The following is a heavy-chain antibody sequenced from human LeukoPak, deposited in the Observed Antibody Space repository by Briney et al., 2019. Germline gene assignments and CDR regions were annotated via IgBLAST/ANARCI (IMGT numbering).Heavy chain of an antibody. D-gene: IGHD6-19*01. Sequence: GGSLRLSCAAAGFTFSSYSMNWVRQAPGKGLEWVSYISSSSSTIYYADSVKGRFTISRNNAKNSLYLQMNSLGAEDTALYNCARRYSSGWSSAVDYWGQGTLVTVSS. V-gene: IGHV3-48*01. J-gene: IGHJ4*02. CDR2: ISSSSSTI. CDR3: ARRYSSGWSSAVDY. CDR1: GFTFSSYS.